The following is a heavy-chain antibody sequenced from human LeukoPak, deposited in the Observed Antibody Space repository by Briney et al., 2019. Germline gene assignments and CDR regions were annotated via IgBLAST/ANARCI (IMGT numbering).Heavy chain of an antibody. V-gene: IGHV1-2*02. D-gene: IGHD1-26*01. CDR1: GYTFTGYY. J-gene: IGHJ3*02. CDR3: ARRWEPNDAFDI. CDR2: INPNSGGT. Sequence: RASVKVSCKASGYTFTGYYMHWVRQAPGQGLEWMGWINPNSGGTNYAQKFQGRVTMTRDTSISTAYMELSRLRSDDTAVYYCARRWEPNDAFDIWGQGTMVAVSS.